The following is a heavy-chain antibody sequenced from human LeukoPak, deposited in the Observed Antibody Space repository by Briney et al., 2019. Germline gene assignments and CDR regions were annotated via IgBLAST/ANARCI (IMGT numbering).Heavy chain of an antibody. Sequence: GPLRLSCTASGFTFSSHWMHWVRQAPGEGLVWVSRMNSDGSSTSYEDSVKGRFTISRDNAKKTLYLQMNSLRGEDTAVYYCARDYDFWSGSFNYWGQGTLVTVSS. V-gene: IGHV3-74*01. CDR2: MNSDGSST. D-gene: IGHD3-3*01. J-gene: IGHJ4*02. CDR3: ARDYDFWSGSFNY. CDR1: GFTFSSHW.